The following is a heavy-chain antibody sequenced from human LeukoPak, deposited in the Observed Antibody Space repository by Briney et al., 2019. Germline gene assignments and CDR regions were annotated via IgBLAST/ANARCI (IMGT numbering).Heavy chain of an antibody. V-gene: IGHV4-34*01. CDR1: GGSFSGYY. CDR2: INHSGST. Sequence: SETLSLTCAVYGGSFSGYYWSWIRQPPGKGLEWIGEINHSGSTNYNPSLKSRVTISVDTSKDQFSLKLSSVTAADTAVYYCASSMDIVVVPAVPIGYWGQGTLVTVSS. J-gene: IGHJ4*02. D-gene: IGHD2-2*03. CDR3: ASSMDIVVVPAVPIGY.